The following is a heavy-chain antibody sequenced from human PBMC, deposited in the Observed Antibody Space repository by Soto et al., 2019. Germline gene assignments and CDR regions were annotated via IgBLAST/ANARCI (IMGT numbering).Heavy chain of an antibody. CDR3: AHTPEGASRIRGTGRYFQH. D-gene: IGHD3-10*01. CDR1: GFLLSTSGVG. CDR2: IYWDDDK. J-gene: IGHJ1*01. V-gene: IGHV2-5*02. Sequence: QITLKESGPTLVKPTQTLTLTCTFSGFLLSTSGVGVAWIRQPPGKALEWLSLIYWDDDKRYSPSLKSRLTITKDTSKNQVVLTMTNMDPVETATYYCAHTPEGASRIRGTGRYFQHWGQGTLVTVSS.